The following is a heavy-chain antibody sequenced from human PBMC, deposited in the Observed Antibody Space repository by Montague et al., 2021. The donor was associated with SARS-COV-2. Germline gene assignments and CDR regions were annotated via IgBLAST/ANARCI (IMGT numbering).Heavy chain of an antibody. J-gene: IGHJ6*02. CDR1: VFTFSSYG. CDR2: IWYDGSNK. D-gene: IGHD6-25*01. CDR3: AKEAAALPGGMDV. Sequence: SLRLSCAASVFTFSSYGMHWVRQAPGKGLEWVAVIWYDGSNKYYAYSVKVRFTISRDNSKNTLYLQMNSLRTDDKAVYYCAKEAAALPGGMDVWGQGTTVTVSS. V-gene: IGHV3-33*06.